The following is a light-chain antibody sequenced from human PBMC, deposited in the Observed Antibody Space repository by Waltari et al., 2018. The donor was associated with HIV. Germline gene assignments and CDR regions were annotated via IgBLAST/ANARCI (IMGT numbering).Light chain of an antibody. V-gene: IGKV3-20*01. CDR2: DAS. J-gene: IGKJ2*01. CDR1: QNIMTNY. CDR3: QQYGSSPYT. Sequence: EIVLTQSPVTLSLSPGERVTLTCRASQNIMTNYVAWYQQKPGQAPRLLIYDASSRATGIPDRFSGSGSGTDFALTINRLEPEDFAVYFCQQYGSSPYTFGRGTKVEI.